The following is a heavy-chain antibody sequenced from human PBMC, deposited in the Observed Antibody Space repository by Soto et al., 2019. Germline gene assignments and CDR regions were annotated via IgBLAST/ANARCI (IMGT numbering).Heavy chain of an antibody. CDR2: IIPILGIA. CDR3: ARGDATKIVVTTYYAMDV. D-gene: IGHD3-9*01. V-gene: IGHV1-69*02. CDR1: GGTFSSYT. Sequence: SVKVSCKASGGTFSSYTISWVRQAPGQGLEWMGRIIPILGIANYAQKFQGRVTITADKSTSTAYMELSSLRSEDTAVYYCARGDATKIVVTTYYAMDVWGQGTTVTVSS. J-gene: IGHJ6*02.